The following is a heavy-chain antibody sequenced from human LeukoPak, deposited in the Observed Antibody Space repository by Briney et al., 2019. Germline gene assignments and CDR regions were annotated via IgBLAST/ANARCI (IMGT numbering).Heavy chain of an antibody. V-gene: IGHV1-46*01. J-gene: IGHJ2*01. CDR3: ARITMTNSGWYFDL. CDR1: GSTFTSYF. CDR2: VHPSGGST. Sequence: ASVKLSCKASGSTFTSYFLHWLGQPPGQGLEGMGIVHPSGGSTSYAQKFQRRVPITRDTATSTVYMELTRLRSEDTALFYCARITMTNSGWYFDLWGRGSLVTVSS. D-gene: IGHD3-22*01.